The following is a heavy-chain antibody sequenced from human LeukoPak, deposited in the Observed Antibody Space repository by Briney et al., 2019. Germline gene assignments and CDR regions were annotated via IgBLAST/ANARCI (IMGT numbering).Heavy chain of an antibody. Sequence: SETLSLTWTVSGGSISRYYRSWVRQPPGKGLEWVGYIYYSGSTKYNPSLKSRLTISVATSKNQSCLKLSSVTAAETAVYYCARHLAIAAPFDYWGQGTLVTVSS. CDR2: IYYSGST. V-gene: IGHV4-59*08. CDR1: GGSISRYY. D-gene: IGHD6-6*01. J-gene: IGHJ4*02. CDR3: ARHLAIAAPFDY.